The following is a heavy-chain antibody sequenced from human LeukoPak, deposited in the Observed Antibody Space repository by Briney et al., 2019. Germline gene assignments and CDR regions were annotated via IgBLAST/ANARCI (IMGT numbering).Heavy chain of an antibody. J-gene: IGHJ4*02. Sequence: PGRSLRLSCVAPGFTFRSSGMHCGRQAPGKGLEWVAVIWYDGSNKYDADSVKGRFTISRENSKITLYLQMNRLGAEHTAVYYCARGNTAMVTWGQGTLVTVSS. CDR1: GFTFRSSG. D-gene: IGHD5-18*01. V-gene: IGHV3-33*01. CDR3: ARGNTAMVT. CDR2: IWYDGSNK.